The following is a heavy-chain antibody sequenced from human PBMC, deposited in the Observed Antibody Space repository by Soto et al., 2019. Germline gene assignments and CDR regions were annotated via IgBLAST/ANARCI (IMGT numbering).Heavy chain of an antibody. CDR2: IIPIFGTA. V-gene: IGHV1-69*13. J-gene: IGHJ4*02. CDR3: VCVDSSGYYYFDY. Sequence: GASVKVSCKASGGTFSSYAISWVRQAPGQGLEWMGGIIPIFGTANYAQKFQGRVTITADESTSTAYMELSSLRSEDTAVYYCVCVDSSGYYYFDYWGQGTLVTVSS. CDR1: GGTFSSYA. D-gene: IGHD3-22*01.